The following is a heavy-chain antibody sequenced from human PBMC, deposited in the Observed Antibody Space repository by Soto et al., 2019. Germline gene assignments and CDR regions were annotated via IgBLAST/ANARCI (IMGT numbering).Heavy chain of an antibody. V-gene: IGHV1-69*01. CDR2: IIPFFGTI. J-gene: IGHJ4*02. CDR3: ATSGQSGSDYEDATMIPDNY. D-gene: IGHD5-12*01. Sequence: QVQLVQSGAEVKKPGSSVKVSCKASGGTFSTYAISWVRQAPGQGLEWMGGIIPFFGTINYAQKFQGRVTITADESTTTAYMELSSLISEDTAVYYCATSGQSGSDYEDATMIPDNYWGQGTLVTVSS. CDR1: GGTFSTYA.